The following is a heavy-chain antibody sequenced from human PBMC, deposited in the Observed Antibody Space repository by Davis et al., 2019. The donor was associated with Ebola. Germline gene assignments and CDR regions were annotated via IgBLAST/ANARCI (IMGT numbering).Heavy chain of an antibody. J-gene: IGHJ4*02. Sequence: GESLKISCAASGFTFSTYSINWVRQAPGKGLEWVSYISSSSSYIYYADSVKGRFTISRDNAKNSLYLQMNSLRSEDTAVYYCARDHPLAHQFDYWGQGTLVTVSS. CDR3: ARDHPLAHQFDY. V-gene: IGHV3-21*05. CDR1: GFTFSTYS. D-gene: IGHD6-13*01. CDR2: ISSSSSYI.